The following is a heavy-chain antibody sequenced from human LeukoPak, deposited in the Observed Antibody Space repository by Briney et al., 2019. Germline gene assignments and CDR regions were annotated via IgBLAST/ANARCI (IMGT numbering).Heavy chain of an antibody. V-gene: IGHV3-23*01. D-gene: IGHD3-22*01. CDR1: GFTFSSYS. Sequence: GGSLRLSCAASGFTFSSYSMNWVRQAPGKGLEWVSGITGSGANTYYADSVKGRFAISRDNSKNTLYLRMNSLRAEDTAVYYCYYYNSSGFYPQTKIDYWGQGTLVTVSS. CDR3: YYYNSSGFYPQTKIDY. CDR2: ITGSGANT. J-gene: IGHJ4*02.